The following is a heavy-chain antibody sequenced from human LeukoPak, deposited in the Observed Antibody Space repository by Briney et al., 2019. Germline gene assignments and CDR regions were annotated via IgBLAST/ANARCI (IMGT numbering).Heavy chain of an antibody. D-gene: IGHD3-9*01. Sequence: PSETLSLTCAVYGGSFSSYYWSWIRQPPGKGLEWIGEINHSGSTNYNPSLKSRVTISVDTSKNQFSLKLSSVTAADTAVYYCARHPIYDILTGLLKDYWGQGTLVTVSS. J-gene: IGHJ4*01. V-gene: IGHV4-34*01. CDR2: INHSGST. CDR3: ARHPIYDILTGLLKDY. CDR1: GGSFSSYY.